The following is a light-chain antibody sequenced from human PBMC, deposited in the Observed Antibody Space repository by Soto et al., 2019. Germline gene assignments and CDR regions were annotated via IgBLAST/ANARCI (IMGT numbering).Light chain of an antibody. CDR1: QSVSSSY. J-gene: IGKJ2*01. CDR3: QQYGSSPYT. CDR2: DAS. V-gene: IGKV3D-20*01. Sequence: IVLTQSPATLSLSPGERATLSCRASQSVSSSYLAWYQQKPGLAPRLLIYDASSRATDIPDRFSGSGSGTDINLTISRLELDDFAVYYCQQYGSSPYTFGQGTKLGMK.